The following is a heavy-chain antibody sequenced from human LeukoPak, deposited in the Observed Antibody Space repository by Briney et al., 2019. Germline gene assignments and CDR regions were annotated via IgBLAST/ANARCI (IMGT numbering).Heavy chain of an antibody. V-gene: IGHV1-8*03. Sequence: GASVKVSCKASGYTFTSYDINWVRQATGQGLEWMGWMNPNSGNTGYAQKFLGRVTITRNTSISTAYMELSSLRSEDTAVYYCATAGGDPDAFDIWGQGTMVTVSS. CDR2: MNPNSGNT. J-gene: IGHJ3*02. CDR1: GYTFTSYD. D-gene: IGHD3-16*01. CDR3: ATAGGDPDAFDI.